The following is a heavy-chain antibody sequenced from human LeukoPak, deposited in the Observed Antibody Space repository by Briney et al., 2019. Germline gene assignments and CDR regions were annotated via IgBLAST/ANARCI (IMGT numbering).Heavy chain of an antibody. CDR2: INPSGGST. J-gene: IGHJ4*02. V-gene: IGHV1-46*01. CDR3: ARRDRRHFDY. Sequence: ASVKVSCKAAGYTFTSYYVHWVRQAPGQGLEWMGIINPSGGSTSYAQKFQGRVTITRDTSANTAYMELSSLRSEDTAVYYCARRDRRHFDYWGQGTLVTVSS. CDR1: GYTFTSYY. D-gene: IGHD3-22*01.